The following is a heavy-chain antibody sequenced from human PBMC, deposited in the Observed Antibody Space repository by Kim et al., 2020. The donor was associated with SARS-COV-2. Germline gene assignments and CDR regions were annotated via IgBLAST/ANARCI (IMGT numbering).Heavy chain of an antibody. J-gene: IGHJ4*02. V-gene: IGHV4-39*01. D-gene: IGHD3-10*01. CDR2: FSYSGTT. CDR3: SRQAPRLLWFGALGYVAY. Sequence: SETLSLTCSVSGASIKNSDSYWGWIRQSPGKGLEWIGSFSYSGTTYYNSSLKSRVTISVDTSNNHLSLTMRSATAADTALYYCSRQAPRLLWFGALGYVAYWGQGTLVAVSS. CDR1: GASIKNSDSY.